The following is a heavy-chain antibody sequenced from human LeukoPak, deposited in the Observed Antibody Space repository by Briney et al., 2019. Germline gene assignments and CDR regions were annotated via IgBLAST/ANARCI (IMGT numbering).Heavy chain of an antibody. CDR1: GGSSSSGGNY. V-gene: IGHV4-31*03. CDR2: IYYSGST. Sequence: SQTLSLTCTVSGGSSSSGGNYWSSIRQHPGKSLEWIGHIYYSGSTYYHPSLKSRATISVDTSKNQFSLNLSSVTAADTAVYYCARVTMIRGVYSDYWGQGRLVTVSS. J-gene: IGHJ4*02. CDR3: ARVTMIRGVYSDY. D-gene: IGHD3-10*01.